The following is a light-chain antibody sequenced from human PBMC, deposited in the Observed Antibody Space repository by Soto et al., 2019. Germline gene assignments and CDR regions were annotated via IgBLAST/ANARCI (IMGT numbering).Light chain of an antibody. CDR3: QSYDSPKEV. Sequence: NFMLTQPHSVSESPGKTVTISCTRSSGRVASNYVQWYQQRLGSAPTTVIFEDDQRPSGVPDRFSGSIDSSSNSAFLTISGLKTEDEADYYCQSYDSPKEVFGGGTKLTVL. J-gene: IGLJ3*02. CDR1: SGRVASNY. CDR2: EDD. V-gene: IGLV6-57*04.